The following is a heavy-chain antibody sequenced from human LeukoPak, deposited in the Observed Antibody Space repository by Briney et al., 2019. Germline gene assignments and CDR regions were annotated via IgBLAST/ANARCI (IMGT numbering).Heavy chain of an antibody. CDR2: INPSGGST. D-gene: IGHD4-11*01. V-gene: IGHV1-46*01. J-gene: IGHJ6*03. CDR3: ARAGYSNYVEFYSDMDV. Sequence: ASVKVSCKASGYTFTCYYMHWVRQAPGQGLEWMGIINPSGGSTSYAQKFQGRVTMTRDMSTSTVYMELSSLRSEDTAVYYCARAGYSNYVEFYSDMDVWGKGTTVTVSS. CDR1: GYTFTCYY.